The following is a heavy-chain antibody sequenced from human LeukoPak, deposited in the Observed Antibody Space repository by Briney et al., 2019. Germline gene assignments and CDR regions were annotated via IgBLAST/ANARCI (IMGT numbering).Heavy chain of an antibody. CDR1: GYTFTSYG. J-gene: IGHJ4*02. V-gene: IGHV1-18*01. CDR2: ISAYNGNT. Sequence: ASVKVSCKASGYTFTSYGISWVRQAPGQGLVWMGWISAYNGNTNYAQKLQGRVTMTTDTSTSTAYVELRSLRSDDTAVYYCARAGGDNCLEGDDYWGQGTLVTVSS. D-gene: IGHD1-1*01. CDR3: ARAGGDNCLEGDDY.